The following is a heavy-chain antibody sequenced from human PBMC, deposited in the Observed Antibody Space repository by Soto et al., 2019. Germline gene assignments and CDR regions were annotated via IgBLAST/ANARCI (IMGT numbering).Heavy chain of an antibody. J-gene: IGHJ3*02. CDR2: LYYSGST. D-gene: IGHD3-10*01. CDR1: GGSISSYY. Sequence: SETLSLTCTVSGGSISSYYWSWIRQPPGKGLEWIGYLYYSGSTNYNPSLKSRVTISVDTSKNQFSLKLSSVTAADTAVYYCAKNYGNAFDIWGQGTMVTVSS. CDR3: AKNYGNAFDI. V-gene: IGHV4-59*01.